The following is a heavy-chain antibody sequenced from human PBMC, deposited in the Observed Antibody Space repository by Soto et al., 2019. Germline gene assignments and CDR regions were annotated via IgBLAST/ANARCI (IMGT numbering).Heavy chain of an antibody. J-gene: IGHJ6*03. CDR1: GYTFTSYD. CDR3: ASRSYDFWRGYRPHYYYYYYMDV. CDR2: MNPNSGNT. Sequence: ASVKVSCKASGYTFTSYDINWVRQATGQGLEWMGWMNPNSGNTGYAQKFQGRVTMTRNTSISTAYMELSSLRSEDTAVYYCASRSYDFWRGYRPHYYYYYYMDVWGKGTTVTVSS. D-gene: IGHD3-3*01. V-gene: IGHV1-8*01.